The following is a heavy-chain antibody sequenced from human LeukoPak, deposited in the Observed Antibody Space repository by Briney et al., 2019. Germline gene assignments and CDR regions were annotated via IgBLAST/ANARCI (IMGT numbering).Heavy chain of an antibody. V-gene: IGHV4-34*01. CDR1: GGSFSGYY. CDR3: ARLRKKYYYDSSGAPGDY. J-gene: IGHJ4*02. D-gene: IGHD3-22*01. Sequence: SETLSLTCAVYGGSFSGYYWSWIRQPPGKGLEWIGEINHSGSTNYNPSLKSRVTISVDTSKNQFSLRLSSVAAADTAVYYCARLRKKYYYDSSGAPGDYWGQGTLVTISS. CDR2: INHSGST.